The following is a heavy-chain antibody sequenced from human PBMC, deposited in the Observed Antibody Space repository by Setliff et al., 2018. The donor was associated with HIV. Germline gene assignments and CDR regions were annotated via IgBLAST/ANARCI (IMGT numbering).Heavy chain of an antibody. CDR3: ARDGPLEGSYRYYYYYMDV. V-gene: IGHV4-61*02. J-gene: IGHJ6*03. Sequence: SETLSLTCTVSGGSISSRSYYWSWIRQPAGKGLEWIGRIYTSGSTNYNPSLKSRVTISIDTSNNQFSLKLSSVTAADTAVYYCARDGPLEGSYRYYYYYMDVWGKGTTVTVS. D-gene: IGHD3-10*01. CDR2: IYTSGST. CDR1: GGSISSRSYY.